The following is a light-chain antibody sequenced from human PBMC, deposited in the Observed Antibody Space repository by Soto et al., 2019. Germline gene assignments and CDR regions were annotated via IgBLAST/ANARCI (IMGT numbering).Light chain of an antibody. V-gene: IGKV3-20*01. CDR3: QHYGGSPPRFT. CDR1: QGISSTY. Sequence: EIVLTQSPATLSLSPGGRATLSCRASQGISSTYLAWYQLKPGQAPRLLIHGTSRRVTGIPDRFSGSGSGTDFTLTISRLEPEDFAVYYCQHYGGSPPRFTFGPGTKVDI. CDR2: GTS. J-gene: IGKJ3*01.